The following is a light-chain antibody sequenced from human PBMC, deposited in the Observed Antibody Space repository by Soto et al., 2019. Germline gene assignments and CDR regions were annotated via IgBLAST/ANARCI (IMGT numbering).Light chain of an antibody. V-gene: IGLV2-14*01. CDR3: SSHTTGSNFRV. CDR1: SSDVGAYNS. Sequence: HSALTQPASVSGSPGQSITISCTGTSSDVGAYNSVSWYQQHPDKAPKLIIYEVSNRPSGVSSHFSGSKSGNTASLTISGLQAEDEAHYYCSSHTTGSNFRVFGGGTKLTVL. J-gene: IGLJ3*02. CDR2: EVS.